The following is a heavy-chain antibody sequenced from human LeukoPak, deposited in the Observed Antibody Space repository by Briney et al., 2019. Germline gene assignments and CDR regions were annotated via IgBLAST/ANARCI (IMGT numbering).Heavy chain of an antibody. CDR3: AKGRGYYASGTYYNRIPDP. D-gene: IGHD3-10*01. CDR2: ISSDGSVR. J-gene: IGHJ5*02. V-gene: IGHV3-30*18. Sequence: PGTSLRLSCAASEFTFSSYDMHWVRQAPGKGLEWVAIISSDGSVRYCAESVKGRFTISRDNSKDTLYLQMNGLSAEDTAMYYCAKGRGYYASGTYYNRIPDPWGQGTLVTVSS. CDR1: EFTFSSYD.